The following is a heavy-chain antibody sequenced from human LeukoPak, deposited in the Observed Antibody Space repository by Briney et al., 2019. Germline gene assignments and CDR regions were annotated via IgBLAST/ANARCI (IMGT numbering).Heavy chain of an antibody. D-gene: IGHD3-22*01. J-gene: IGHJ4*02. Sequence: SETLSLTCIVSGGSISTSAYYWGWIRQPPGEGLQWIGSIYYSGNTYYNSSLKSRVTISVDTSTSQFSLRLSSVTAADTAVYYCARHGYYYYFDYWGQGTLVTVSS. CDR2: IYYSGNT. CDR1: GGSISTSAYY. V-gene: IGHV4-39*01. CDR3: ARHGYYYYFDY.